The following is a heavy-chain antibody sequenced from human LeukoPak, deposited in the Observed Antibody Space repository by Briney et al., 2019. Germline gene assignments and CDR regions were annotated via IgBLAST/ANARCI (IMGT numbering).Heavy chain of an antibody. CDR1: GGSFSGYY. D-gene: IGHD2-8*01. V-gene: IGHV4-34*01. J-gene: IGHJ4*02. Sequence: SSETLSLTCAVYGGSFSGYYWSWIRQPPGKGLEWIGEINHSGSTNHNPSLKSRVTISVDTSKNQFSLKLSSVTAADTAVYYCARDPYIVLMVYAIRYFDYWGQGTLVTVSS. CDR2: INHSGST. CDR3: ARDPYIVLMVYAIRYFDY.